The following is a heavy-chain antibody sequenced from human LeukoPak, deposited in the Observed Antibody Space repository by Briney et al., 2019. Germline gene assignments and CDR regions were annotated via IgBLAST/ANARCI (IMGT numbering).Heavy chain of an antibody. CDR3: ARSIYGPFDY. V-gene: IGHV4-59*01. CDR2: IYYSGST. CDR1: GGSISGYY. Sequence: PSETLSLTCTVSGGSISGYYWSWIRQPPGKGLEWIGYIYYSGSTNYNPSLKSRVTISVDTSKNQFSLKLSSVTAADTAVYYCARSIYGPFDYWGQGTLVTVSS. D-gene: IGHD5/OR15-5a*01. J-gene: IGHJ4*02.